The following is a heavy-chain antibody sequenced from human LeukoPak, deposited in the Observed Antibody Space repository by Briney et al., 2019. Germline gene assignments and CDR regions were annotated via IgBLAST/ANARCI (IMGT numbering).Heavy chain of an antibody. D-gene: IGHD1-26*01. J-gene: IGHJ4*02. CDR3: AKDLAGSGSYSFDY. CDR2: ISGSGGST. Sequence: GGSLRLSCAASGFTFSNYAMNWVRQAPGRGLEWVSAISGSGGSTYYADSVKGRFTISRDNSKNTLYLQMNSLRAEDTAVYYRAKDLAGSGSYSFDYWGQGTLVTVSS. CDR1: GFTFSNYA. V-gene: IGHV3-23*01.